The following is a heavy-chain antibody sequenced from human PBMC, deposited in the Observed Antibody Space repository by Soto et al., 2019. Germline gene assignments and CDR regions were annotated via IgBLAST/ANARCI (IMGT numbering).Heavy chain of an antibody. D-gene: IGHD6-13*01. CDR2: IIPIFGTA. Sequence: QVQLVQSGAEVKKPGSSVKVSCKASGDTFSNSAITWVRQAPGQGLEWMGGIIPIFGTATYAQKFQGRVTITADESTSTAYMELSSLKSEDTAVYYCGRDGLGAAAGISVYNYYGVDVWGQGTMVTVSS. J-gene: IGHJ6*02. CDR1: GDTFSNSA. V-gene: IGHV1-69*01. CDR3: GRDGLGAAAGISVYNYYGVDV.